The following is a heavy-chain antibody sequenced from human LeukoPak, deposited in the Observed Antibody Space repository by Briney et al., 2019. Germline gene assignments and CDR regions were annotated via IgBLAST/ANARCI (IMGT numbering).Heavy chain of an antibody. Sequence: PGGSLRLSCAASGFTFSSYWMHWVRQAPGKGLVWVSRINSDGSSTSYADSVKGRFTISRDNAKNSLYLQMNSLRAEDTAVYYCARAETTVGNAFDIWGQGTMVTVSS. J-gene: IGHJ3*02. V-gene: IGHV3-74*01. CDR1: GFTFSSYW. CDR3: ARAETTVGNAFDI. D-gene: IGHD4-23*01. CDR2: INSDGSST.